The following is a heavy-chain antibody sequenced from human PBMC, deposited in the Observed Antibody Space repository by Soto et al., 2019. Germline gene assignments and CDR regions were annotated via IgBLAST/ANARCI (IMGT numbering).Heavy chain of an antibody. CDR2: INHLGTT. V-gene: IGHV4-34*01. Sequence: QVQLQQWGAGLLKPSETLSLTCAVYGGPFSGYYWSWIRQSPGKGLEWIGEINHLGTTNYNPSLTGRVTXXVXTXXKEFSLKLSSVTSAATAVYYCATRGGGSYPFYFDYWGHGTLVTVSS. D-gene: IGHD1-26*01. J-gene: IGHJ4*01. CDR1: GGPFSGYY. CDR3: ATRGGGSYPFYFDY.